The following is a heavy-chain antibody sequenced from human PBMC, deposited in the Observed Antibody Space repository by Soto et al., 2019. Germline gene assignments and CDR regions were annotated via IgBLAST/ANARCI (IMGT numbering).Heavy chain of an antibody. CDR2: IYSCGST. Sequence: GSLRLSCAASGFTVSSNYMSWVRQAPGKGLEWVSVIYSCGSTYYADSVKGRFTISRDNSKNTLYLQMNSLRAEDTAVYYCARWPTGTKYSRSCPPSSSYYGMDVWGQGTTVTVSS. CDR1: GFTVSSNY. V-gene: IGHV3-66*03. D-gene: IGHD6-13*01. CDR3: ARWPTGTKYSRSCPPSSSYYGMDV. J-gene: IGHJ6*02.